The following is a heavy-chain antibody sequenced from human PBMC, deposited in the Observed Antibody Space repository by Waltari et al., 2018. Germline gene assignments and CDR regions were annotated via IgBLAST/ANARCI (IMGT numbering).Heavy chain of an antibody. J-gene: IGHJ5*02. CDR1: GGSFSGYY. CDR3: ARGLLAAAGPNWFDP. CDR2: INHSGST. D-gene: IGHD6-13*01. V-gene: IGHV4-34*01. Sequence: QVQLQQWGAGLLKPSETLSLTCAVYGGSFSGYYWSWIRQPPGKGLEWIGEINHSGSTNYTPSLMSRVTISVDTSKNQFSLKLGSVTAADTAVYYCARGLLAAAGPNWFDPWGQGTLVTVSS.